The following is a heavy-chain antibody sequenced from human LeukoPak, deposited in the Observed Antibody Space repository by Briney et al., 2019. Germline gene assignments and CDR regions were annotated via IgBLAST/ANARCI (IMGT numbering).Heavy chain of an antibody. J-gene: IGHJ5*02. V-gene: IGHV3-30-3*01. CDR1: GFTFSSYA. CDR3: ARDSFVTRSYYDFWSGRIFNWFDP. Sequence: GGSLRLSCAASGFTFSSYAMHWVRQAPGKGLEWVAVISYDGSNKYYADSVKGRFTISRDNSKNTLYLQMNSLRAEDTAVYYCARDSFVTRSYYDFWSGRIFNWFDPWGQGTLVTVSS. D-gene: IGHD3-3*01. CDR2: ISYDGSNK.